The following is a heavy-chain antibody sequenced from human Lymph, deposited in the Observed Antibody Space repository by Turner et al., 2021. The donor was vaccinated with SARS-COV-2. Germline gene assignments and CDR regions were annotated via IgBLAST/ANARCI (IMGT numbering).Heavy chain of an antibody. Sequence: EVQLVETGGGLIQPGGSLRLSCAASGFTVSSNYMSWVRQAPGKGLEWVSVIYIGGTTYYAGSVKGRFTISRDNSKNTLYLQMNSLRAEDTAVYYCARDLGPLAFDIWGQGTMVTVSS. V-gene: IGHV3-53*02. CDR1: GFTVSSNY. CDR2: IYIGGTT. J-gene: IGHJ3*02. CDR3: ARDLGPLAFDI.